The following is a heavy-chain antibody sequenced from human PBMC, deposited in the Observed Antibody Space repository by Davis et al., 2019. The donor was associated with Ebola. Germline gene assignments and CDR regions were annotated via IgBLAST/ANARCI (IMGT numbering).Heavy chain of an antibody. V-gene: IGHV3-30*14. J-gene: IGHJ4*01. CDR1: GFTFRNYA. D-gene: IGHD2-8*02. Sequence: PGGSLRLSCAASGFTFRNYAIHWVRQAPGKGLEWVAVIAYDGTTQYYADSVKGRFTISRDNSKNTLYLQMNSLRDEDTAVYYCARDGLAAGGVNMKCLDYWGHGALVTVSS. CDR3: ARDGLAAGGVNMKCLDY. CDR2: IAYDGTTQ.